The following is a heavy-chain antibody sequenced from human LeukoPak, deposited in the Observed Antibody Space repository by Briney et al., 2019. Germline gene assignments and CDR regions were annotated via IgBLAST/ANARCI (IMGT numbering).Heavy chain of an antibody. CDR2: IDPSGGST. CDR1: GYTFTSYY. CDR3: ARVGVVEARTLGY. Sequence: GASVKVSRKASGYTFTSYYMHWVRQAPGQGLEWMGIIDPSGGSTSYAQKFQGRVTMTRDMSTSTVYMELSSLRSEDTAVYYCARVGVVEARTLGYWGQGTLVTVSS. J-gene: IGHJ4*02. D-gene: IGHD3-22*01. V-gene: IGHV1-46*01.